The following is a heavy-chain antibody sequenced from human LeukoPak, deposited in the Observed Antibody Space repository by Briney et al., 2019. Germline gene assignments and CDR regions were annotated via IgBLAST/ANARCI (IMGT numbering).Heavy chain of an antibody. V-gene: IGHV3-48*03. D-gene: IGHD6-13*01. CDR3: AREHDTQQLSHYYDYYYMDV. Sequence: QAGGSLRLSCAASGFTFSSYEMTWVRQAPGKGLEWVSCISSSGSTIYYADSVKGRFTISRDNAKNSLYLQMNSLRAEDTAVYYCAREHDTQQLSHYYDYYYMDVWGKGTTVTVSS. J-gene: IGHJ6*03. CDR2: ISSSGSTI. CDR1: GFTFSSYE.